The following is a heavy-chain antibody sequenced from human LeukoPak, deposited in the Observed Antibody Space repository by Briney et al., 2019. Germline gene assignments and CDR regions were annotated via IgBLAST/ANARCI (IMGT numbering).Heavy chain of an antibody. CDR1: GFTFSSCA. D-gene: IGHD6-13*01. V-gene: IGHV3-30*04. Sequence: PGRSLRLSCAASGFTFSSCAMHWVRQAPGKGLEWVAVISYDGSNKYYADSVKGRFTISRDNSKNTLYLQMNSLGAEDTAVYYCARAGYSSSWYLGWYMDVWGKGTTVTVSS. CDR2: ISYDGSNK. J-gene: IGHJ6*03. CDR3: ARAGYSSSWYLGWYMDV.